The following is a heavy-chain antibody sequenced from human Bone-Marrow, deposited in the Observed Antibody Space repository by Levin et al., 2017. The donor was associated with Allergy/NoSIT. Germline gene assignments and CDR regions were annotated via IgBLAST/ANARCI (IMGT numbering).Heavy chain of an antibody. CDR2: IKVKTDGGTT. CDR1: GFTFGNAW. CDR3: TTRSH. Sequence: PGGSLRLSCVASGFTFGNAWMNWVRQAPGKGLQWVGRIKVKTDGGTTDYSAPVKGRFTVSRDESRKTLYLQMNSLKAEDTAIYYCTTRSHWGQGTLVTVFS. J-gene: IGHJ4*02. V-gene: IGHV3-15*01.